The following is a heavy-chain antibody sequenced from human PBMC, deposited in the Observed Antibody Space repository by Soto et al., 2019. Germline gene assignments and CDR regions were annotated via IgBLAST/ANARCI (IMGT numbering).Heavy chain of an antibody. J-gene: IGHJ4*02. CDR1: GGTFSSYA. D-gene: IGHD3-22*01. CDR3: ARDSPDYYDSSGPYYFDY. Sequence: QVQLVQSGAEVKKPGSSVKVSCKASGGTFSSYAISWVRQAPGQGLEWMGGIIPIFGTANYAQKFQGRVTVTAEESTSTAYMELSSLRSEDTAVYYCARDSPDYYDSSGPYYFDYWGQGTLVTVSS. CDR2: IIPIFGTA. V-gene: IGHV1-69*01.